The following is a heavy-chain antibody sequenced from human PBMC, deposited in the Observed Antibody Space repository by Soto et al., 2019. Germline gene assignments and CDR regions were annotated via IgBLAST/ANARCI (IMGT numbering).Heavy chain of an antibody. J-gene: IGHJ6*02. Sequence: GASVKVSCKASGYTFTSYYMHWVRQAPGQGLEWMGIINPSGGSTSYAQKFQGRVTMTRDTSTSTVYMELSSLRSEDTAVYYCARDIEAAAGWGSYYYYGMDVWGQGTTVTVSS. CDR2: INPSGGST. V-gene: IGHV1-46*01. CDR1: GYTFTSYY. CDR3: ARDIEAAAGWGSYYYYGMDV. D-gene: IGHD6-13*01.